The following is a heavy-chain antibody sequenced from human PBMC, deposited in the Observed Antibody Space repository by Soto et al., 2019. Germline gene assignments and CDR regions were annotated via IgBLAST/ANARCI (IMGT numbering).Heavy chain of an antibody. J-gene: IGHJ6*02. CDR2: ITPVLDVA. V-gene: IGHV1-69*04. D-gene: IGHD3-10*01. CDR1: GYSFTSYW. Sequence: PGESLKISCKGSGYSFTSYWISWVRQAPGQGLEWMGRITPVLDVASYAQKFQDRVSITTDKSTTTVYMELSSLRSEDTAVYYCAKGDASGTHYPYYYGLDVWGQGTTVTVSS. CDR3: AKGDASGTHYPYYYGLDV.